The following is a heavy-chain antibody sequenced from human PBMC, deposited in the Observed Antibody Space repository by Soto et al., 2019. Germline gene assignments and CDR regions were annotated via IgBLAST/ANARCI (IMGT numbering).Heavy chain of an antibody. J-gene: IGHJ4*02. CDR3: ARVLYATWSSFDY. CDR1: GFTFSSYE. CDR2: ITSGGTT. V-gene: IGHV3-48*03. D-gene: IGHD1-26*01. Sequence: WGSLRLSCTASGFTFSSYEMTWGRQAPGKGLEWISYITSGGTTYYADSAKGRFTISRDNAKNSLYLHLNSLTAEDTAIYYCARVLYATWSSFDYWGQGTLVTVSS.